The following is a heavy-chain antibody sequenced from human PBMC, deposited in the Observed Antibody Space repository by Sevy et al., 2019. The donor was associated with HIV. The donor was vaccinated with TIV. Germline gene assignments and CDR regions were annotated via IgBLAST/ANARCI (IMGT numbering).Heavy chain of an antibody. Sequence: ASVKVSCKASGGTFSSYAISWVRQAPGQGLEWMGRISPILGIANYAQKFQGRVTITADKSTSTAYMELSSLRSEDTAVYYCARGADGMDVWGQGTTVTVSS. V-gene: IGHV1-69*04. CDR1: GGTFSSYA. CDR2: ISPILGIA. J-gene: IGHJ6*02. CDR3: ARGADGMDV.